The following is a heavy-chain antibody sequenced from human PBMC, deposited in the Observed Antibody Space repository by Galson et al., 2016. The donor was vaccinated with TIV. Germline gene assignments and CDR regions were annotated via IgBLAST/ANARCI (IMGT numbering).Heavy chain of an antibody. CDR3: AREQGIYKGYFDL. V-gene: IGHV1-69*13. CDR2: IIAIFGTT. Sequence: SVKVSCKASGGIFNSYAISWVRQAPGQGLEWMGRIIAIFGTTNYARSFQGRLTITADESTNTDYMELASLRSEDTAVYYCAREQGIYKGYFDLWGRGTLVTVSS. J-gene: IGHJ2*01. CDR1: GGIFNSYA. D-gene: IGHD1-14*01.